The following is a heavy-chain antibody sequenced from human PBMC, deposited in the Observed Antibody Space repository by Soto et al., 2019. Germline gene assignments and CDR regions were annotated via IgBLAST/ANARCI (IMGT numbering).Heavy chain of an antibody. CDR1: GGTFSSYA. CDR3: ARGRRSRYCSGGSCYWYNWFDP. J-gene: IGHJ5*02. Sequence: QVQLVQSGAEVKKPGSSVKVSCKASGGTFSSYAISWVRQAPGQGLEWMGGIIPIFGTANYAQKFQGRVTITADESTSTAYMELSSLRSEDTAVYYCARGRRSRYCSGGSCYWYNWFDPWGQGPLVTVSS. D-gene: IGHD2-15*01. V-gene: IGHV1-69*01. CDR2: IIPIFGTA.